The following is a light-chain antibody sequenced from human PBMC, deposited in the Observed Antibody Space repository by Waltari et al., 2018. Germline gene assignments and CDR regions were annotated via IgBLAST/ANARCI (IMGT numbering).Light chain of an antibody. CDR1: SSDVGGYNR. V-gene: IGLV2-18*02. CDR3: SSYTSSSTVV. J-gene: IGLJ2*01. CDR2: EVS. Sequence: QSALTQPPSVSGSPGQSVTIPCTGTSSDVGGYNRVSWYQQPPGTAPKPMIYEVSNRPSGVPDRFSGSKSGNTASLTISGLQAEDEADYYCSSYTSSSTVVFGGGTKLTVL.